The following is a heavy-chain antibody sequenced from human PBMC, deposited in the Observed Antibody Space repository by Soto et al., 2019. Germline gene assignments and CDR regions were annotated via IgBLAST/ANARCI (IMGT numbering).Heavy chain of an antibody. CDR3: AKDNDYGVLDY. V-gene: IGHV3-30*18. D-gene: IGHD4-17*01. CDR1: GFTFSSYG. J-gene: IGHJ4*02. Sequence: PGGSLRLSCAASGFTFSSYGMHWVRQAPGKGLEWVAVISYDGSNKYYADSVKGRFTISRDNSKNTLYLQMNSLRAEDTAVYYCAKDNDYGVLDYWGQGTLVTVSS. CDR2: ISYDGSNK.